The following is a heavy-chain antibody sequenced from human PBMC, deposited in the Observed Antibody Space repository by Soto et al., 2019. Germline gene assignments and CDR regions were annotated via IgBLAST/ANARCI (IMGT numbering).Heavy chain of an antibody. J-gene: IGHJ6*02. Sequence: GGSLRLSCAASGFSFSNHGMQWVRQAPGKGLAWVAVISYDGNVKYYTDSVKGRFTISRDNSQSTLFLQMDSLRPEDAAVYYCTKDLKVSGGFHGSLNYYYGMDVWGQGTTVTVSS. CDR3: TKDLKVSGGFHGSLNYYYGMDV. V-gene: IGHV3-30*18. D-gene: IGHD3-10*01. CDR1: GFSFSNHG. CDR2: ISYDGNVK.